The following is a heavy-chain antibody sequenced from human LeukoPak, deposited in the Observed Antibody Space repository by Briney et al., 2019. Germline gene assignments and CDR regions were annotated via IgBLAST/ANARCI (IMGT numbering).Heavy chain of an antibody. CDR2: ISGSGGST. D-gene: IGHD6-19*01. CDR3: AKSSVAGRRFDY. CDR1: GFTFSSYA. J-gene: IGHJ4*02. Sequence: GGSLRLSCAASGFTFSSYAMSWVRQAPGKGLEWVSTISGSGGSTYYADSVKGRFTISRDNSKNTLYLQMNSLRAEDTAVYYCAKSSVAGRRFDYWGQGTLVTVSS. V-gene: IGHV3-23*01.